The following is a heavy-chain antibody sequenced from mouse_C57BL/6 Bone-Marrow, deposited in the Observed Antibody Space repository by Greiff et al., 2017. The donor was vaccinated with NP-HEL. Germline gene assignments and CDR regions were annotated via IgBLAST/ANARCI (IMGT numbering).Heavy chain of an antibody. Sequence: QVQLQQSGAELVRPGTSVKMSCKASGYTFTNYWIGWAKQRPGHGLEWIGDIYPGGGYTNYNEKFKGKATLTADKSSSTAYMQFSSLTSEDSAIYYCARGYYYGSSYDYWGQGTTLTVSS. V-gene: IGHV1-63*01. D-gene: IGHD1-1*01. J-gene: IGHJ2*01. CDR3: ARGYYYGSSYDY. CDR1: GYTFTNYW. CDR2: IYPGGGYT.